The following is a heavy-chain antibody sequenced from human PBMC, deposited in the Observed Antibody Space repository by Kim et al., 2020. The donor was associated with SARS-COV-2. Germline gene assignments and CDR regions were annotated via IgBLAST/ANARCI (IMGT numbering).Heavy chain of an antibody. J-gene: IGHJ2*01. Sequence: GGSLRLSCAASGFTFSSYAMSWVRQAPGKGLEWVSVISGSGGSTYYADSVKGRFTISRDNSKNTLYLQMNSLRAEDTAVYYCAKPVIRAGDPDWYFDLWGRGTLVTVSS. CDR3: AKPVIRAGDPDWYFDL. CDR2: ISGSGGST. D-gene: IGHD7-27*01. CDR1: GFTFSSYA. V-gene: IGHV3-23*01.